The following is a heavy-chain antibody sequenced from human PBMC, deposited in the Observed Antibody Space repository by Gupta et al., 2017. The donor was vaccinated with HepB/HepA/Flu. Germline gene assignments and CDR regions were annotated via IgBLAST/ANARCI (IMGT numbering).Heavy chain of an antibody. J-gene: IGHJ4*02. CDR2: ISWNSGSI. Sequence: EVQLVESGGGLVQPGRSLRLSCAASGFTFDDYAMHWVRQAPGKGLEWVSGISWNSGSIGYADSVKGRFTISRDNAKNSLYLQMNSLRAEDTALYYCAKVIADRCSGGSCYGGVYWGQGTLVTVSS. V-gene: IGHV3-9*01. CDR1: GFTFDDYA. CDR3: AKVIADRCSGGSCYGGVY. D-gene: IGHD2-15*01.